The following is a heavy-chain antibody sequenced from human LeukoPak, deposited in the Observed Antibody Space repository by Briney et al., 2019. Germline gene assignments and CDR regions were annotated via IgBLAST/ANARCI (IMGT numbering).Heavy chain of an antibody. D-gene: IGHD1-26*01. CDR3: ARRQEVGAHDAFDI. CDR2: IYYSGST. J-gene: IGHJ3*02. Sequence: PSETLSLTCTVSGGSISSYYWSWIRQPPGKGLEWIEYIYYSGSTNYNPSLKSRVTISVDTSKNQFSLKLSSVTAADTAVYYCARRQEVGAHDAFDIWGQGTMVTVSS. CDR1: GGSISSYY. V-gene: IGHV4-59*01.